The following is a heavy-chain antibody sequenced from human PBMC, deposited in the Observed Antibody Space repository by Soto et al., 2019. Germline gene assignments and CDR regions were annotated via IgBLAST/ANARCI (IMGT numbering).Heavy chain of an antibody. Sequence: SETLSLTCTVSGGSISGYYWSCIRQPAGKGLEWIGRIYTSGSTNYNPSLKSRVTLSVDTSKNQFYLKLTSVNAADTAVYYCARAGGYEVQGNNWFEPWGQGNLVTVS. D-gene: IGHD5-12*01. CDR3: ARAGGYEVQGNNWFEP. J-gene: IGHJ5*02. V-gene: IGHV4-4*07. CDR2: IYTSGST. CDR1: GGSISGYY.